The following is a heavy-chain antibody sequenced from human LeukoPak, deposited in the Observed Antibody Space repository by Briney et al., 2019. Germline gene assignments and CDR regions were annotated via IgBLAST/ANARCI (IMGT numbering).Heavy chain of an antibody. Sequence: GGSLRLSCAASGFTFSSYGMHWVRQAPGKGLEWVAFIRYDGSNKYYADSVKGRFTISRDNSKNTLYLQMNSLRAEDTAVYYCARSHPIFGVVPMDYWGQGTLVTVSS. D-gene: IGHD3-3*01. V-gene: IGHV3-30*02. CDR3: ARSHPIFGVVPMDY. J-gene: IGHJ4*02. CDR1: GFTFSSYG. CDR2: IRYDGSNK.